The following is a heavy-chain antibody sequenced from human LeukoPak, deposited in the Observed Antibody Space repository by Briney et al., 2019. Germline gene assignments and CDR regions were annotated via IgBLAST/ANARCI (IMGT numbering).Heavy chain of an antibody. V-gene: IGHV4-4*02. CDR1: GGSISSSNW. J-gene: IGHJ4*02. Sequence: SETLSLTCAVSGGSISSSNWWSWVRQPPGKGLEWIGEIYHSGSTNYNPSLESRVTISVDKSKNQFSLKLSSVTAADTAVYYCARGMSAVTTHFDYWGQGTLVTVSS. D-gene: IGHD4-17*01. CDR3: ARGMSAVTTHFDY. CDR2: IYHSGST.